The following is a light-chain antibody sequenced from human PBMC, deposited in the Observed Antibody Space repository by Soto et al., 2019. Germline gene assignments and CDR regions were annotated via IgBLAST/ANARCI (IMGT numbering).Light chain of an antibody. CDR3: QHRSNWPLS. V-gene: IGKV3-11*01. CDR1: QSVSSF. Sequence: EVVLTQSPATLSLSPGERATLSCRASQSVSSFLSWYQKKPGQAPRLLIYDASNRATGIPARFSGSRSGTDFTLTIRSLVPEDFAVYYCQHRSNWPLSFGGGTKVEIK. CDR2: DAS. J-gene: IGKJ4*01.